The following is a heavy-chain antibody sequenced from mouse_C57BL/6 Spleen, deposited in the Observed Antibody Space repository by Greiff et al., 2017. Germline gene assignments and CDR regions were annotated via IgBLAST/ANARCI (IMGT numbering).Heavy chain of an antibody. CDR3: ARIYYYGSSYGNAMDY. Sequence: EVQLVESGGGLVKPGGSLKLSCAASGFTFSDYGMHWVRQAPEKGLEWVAYISSGSSTIYYADTVKGRFTISRDNAKNTLFLQMTSLRSEDTAMYYWARIYYYGSSYGNAMDYWGQGTSVTVSS. CDR2: ISSGSSTI. CDR1: GFTFSDYG. J-gene: IGHJ4*01. D-gene: IGHD1-1*01. V-gene: IGHV5-17*01.